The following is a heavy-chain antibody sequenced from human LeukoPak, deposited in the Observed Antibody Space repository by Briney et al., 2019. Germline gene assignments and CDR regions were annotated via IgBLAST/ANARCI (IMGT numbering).Heavy chain of an antibody. CDR2: ISSYNGNT. V-gene: IGHV1-18*01. CDR1: GYTFTSYG. Sequence: ASVKVSCKASGYTFTSYGISWVRQAPGQGLEWMGWISSYNGNTNYAQKLQGRVTMTTDTSTSTAYMELRSLRSDDTAVYYCARGKDLWGYCSGGSSYCFDYWGQGTLVTVTS. D-gene: IGHD2-15*01. J-gene: IGHJ4*02. CDR3: ARGKDLWGYCSGGSSYCFDY.